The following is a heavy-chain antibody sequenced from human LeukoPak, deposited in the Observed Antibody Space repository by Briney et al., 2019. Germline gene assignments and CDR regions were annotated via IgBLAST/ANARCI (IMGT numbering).Heavy chain of an antibody. Sequence: ASVKVSCKASGYTFTSYGISWVRQAPGQGLEWMGWISAYNGNTNYAQKLQGRVTMTTDTSTSTAYVELRSLRSDDTAVYYCSRNSGWYADDAFDIWGQGTMVTVSS. CDR3: SRNSGWYADDAFDI. CDR2: ISAYNGNT. J-gene: IGHJ3*02. CDR1: GYTFTSYG. D-gene: IGHD6-19*01. V-gene: IGHV1-18*01.